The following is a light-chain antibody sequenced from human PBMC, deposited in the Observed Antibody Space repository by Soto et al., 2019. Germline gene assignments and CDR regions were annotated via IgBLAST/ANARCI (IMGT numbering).Light chain of an antibody. CDR1: QSVGTY. J-gene: IGKJ4*01. Sequence: EIVFTQSPATLSLSPGERATLSCRASQSVGTYLAWYQQKPGQAPRLLIYNASNRATGIPARFSGSGSGTDFTLTISSLEPEDFAVYYCQQRNNWPPLTFCGGTKLEIK. CDR3: QQRNNWPPLT. V-gene: IGKV3-11*01. CDR2: NAS.